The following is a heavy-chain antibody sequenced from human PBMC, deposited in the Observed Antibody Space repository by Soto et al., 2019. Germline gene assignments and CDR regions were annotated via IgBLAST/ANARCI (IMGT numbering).Heavy chain of an antibody. CDR1: GGSISTSNDY. J-gene: IGHJ4*02. V-gene: IGHV4-39*02. Sequence: LSLTCTVSGGSISTSNDYWGWIRQPPGKGLEWVGSFFYGGSTFYNPSLKSRVTISVDTSKNHFSLKLSSVTAADTAVYYCSNFDFWGQGALVTVSS. CDR3: SNFDF. CDR2: FFYGGST.